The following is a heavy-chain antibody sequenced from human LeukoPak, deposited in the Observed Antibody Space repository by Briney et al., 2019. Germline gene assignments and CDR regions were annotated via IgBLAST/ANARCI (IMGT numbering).Heavy chain of an antibody. D-gene: IGHD4-17*01. J-gene: IGHJ5*02. CDR3: AREGPPDGDLSENWFDP. CDR2: IIPIFGTA. CDR1: GGTFSSCA. Sequence: SVKVSCKASGGTFSSCAISWVRQAPGQGLEWMGGIIPIFGTANYAQKFQGRVTITTDESTSTAYMELSSLRSEDTAVYYCAREGPPDGDLSENWFDPWGQGTLVTVSS. V-gene: IGHV1-69*05.